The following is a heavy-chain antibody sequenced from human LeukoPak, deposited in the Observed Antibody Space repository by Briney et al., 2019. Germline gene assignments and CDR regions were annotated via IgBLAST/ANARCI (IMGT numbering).Heavy chain of an antibody. D-gene: IGHD3-3*01. J-gene: IGHJ4*02. CDR3: ARGPFWSGYYDD. CDR1: RFTFSDYY. Sequence: GGSLRLSCAASRFTFSDYYMSWIRQAPGKGLEWVSYISSSGSTIYYADSVKGRFTISGDNAKNSLYLQMSNLRAEDTAVYYCARGPFWSGYYDDWGQGTLVTVSS. V-gene: IGHV3-11*01. CDR2: ISSSGSTI.